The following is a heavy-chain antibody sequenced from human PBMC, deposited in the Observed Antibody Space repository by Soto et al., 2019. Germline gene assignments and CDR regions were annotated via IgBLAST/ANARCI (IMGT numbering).Heavy chain of an antibody. CDR1: GMAFDNFW. CDR2: IKQDASEK. Sequence: EVRLEESGGGLVQPGESLRLSCEGSGMAFDNFWMNWVRQAPGKGLEWVAIIKQDASEKLYVDSVRGRFTISRDNAKNSVYLEMSSLRVEDTAVYYRVGGRGWLPDYWGQGTLVTVSS. V-gene: IGHV3-7*03. J-gene: IGHJ4*02. CDR3: VGGRGWLPDY. D-gene: IGHD6-19*01.